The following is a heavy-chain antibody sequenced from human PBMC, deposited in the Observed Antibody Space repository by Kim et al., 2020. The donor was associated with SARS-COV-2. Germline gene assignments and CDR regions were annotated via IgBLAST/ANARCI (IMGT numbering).Heavy chain of an antibody. CDR2: ISSSSSYI. D-gene: IGHD6-13*01. CDR3: AREPSYCSSWYD. V-gene: IGHV3-21*01. CDR1: GFTFSSYS. Sequence: GGSLRLSCAASGFTFSSYSMNWVRQAPGKGLEWVSSISSSSSYIYYADSLKGRFTISRDNAKNSLYLQMNSLRAEDTAVYYCAREPSYCSSWYDWGQGTLVTVSS. J-gene: IGHJ4*02.